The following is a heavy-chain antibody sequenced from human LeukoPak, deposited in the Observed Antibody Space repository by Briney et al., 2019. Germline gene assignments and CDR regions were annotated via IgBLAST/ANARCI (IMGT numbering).Heavy chain of an antibody. D-gene: IGHD4-17*01. J-gene: IGHJ3*02. CDR2: ISYDGSNK. V-gene: IGHV3-30*03. Sequence: GGSLRLSCAASGFTFSSYGMHWVRQAPGKGLEWVAVISYDGSNKYYADSVKGRFTISRDNSKNTLYLQMNSLRAEDTAVYYCARDRGATVITYAFDIWGQGTMVTVSS. CDR1: GFTFSSYG. CDR3: ARDRGATVITYAFDI.